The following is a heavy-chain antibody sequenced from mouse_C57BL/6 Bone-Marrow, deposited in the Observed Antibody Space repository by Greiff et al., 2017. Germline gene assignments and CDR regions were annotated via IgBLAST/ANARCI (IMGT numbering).Heavy chain of an antibody. D-gene: IGHD2-4*01. V-gene: IGHV10-1*01. CDR2: IRSKSNNYAT. CDR3: VSHIYYDYLNWYFDV. CDR1: GFSFNTYA. Sequence: EVQVVESGGGLVQPKGSLKLSCAASGFSFNTYAMNWVRQAPGKGLEWVARIRSKSNNYATYYADSVKDRFTISRDDSESMLYLQMNNLKTEDTAMYYCVSHIYYDYLNWYFDVWGTGTTVTVSS. J-gene: IGHJ1*03.